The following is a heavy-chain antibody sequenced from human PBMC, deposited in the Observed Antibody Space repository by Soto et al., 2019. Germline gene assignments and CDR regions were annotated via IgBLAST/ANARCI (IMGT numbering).Heavy chain of an antibody. CDR1: VGSISSSDHY. CDR2: IYYSGST. Sequence: PSETLSLTCTVSVGSISSSDHYWSWIRQHPGKGLEWIGHIYYSGSTSYNPSLKSRVTISLDTSKNYFSLKLSSVTAADTAVYYCATARGAYGDSRKRDYYYYYMDVLGKGTTVTVSS. V-gene: IGHV4-31*03. J-gene: IGHJ6*03. CDR3: ATARGAYGDSRKRDYYYYYMDV. D-gene: IGHD2-21*02.